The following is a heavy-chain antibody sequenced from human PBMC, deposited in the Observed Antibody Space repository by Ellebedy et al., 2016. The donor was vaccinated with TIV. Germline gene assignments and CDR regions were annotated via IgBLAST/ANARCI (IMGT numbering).Heavy chain of an antibody. V-gene: IGHV3-49*04. Sequence: GESLKISCTASGFTFGDYAMSWVRQAQGKGLEWVGFIRSKAYGGTTEYAASVKGRFTISRDDSKSIAYLQMNSLKTEDTAVYYFTRGLGGYDYWGQGTLVTVSS. CDR2: IRSKAYGGTT. J-gene: IGHJ4*02. CDR1: GFTFGDYA. D-gene: IGHD3-16*01. CDR3: TRGLGGYDY.